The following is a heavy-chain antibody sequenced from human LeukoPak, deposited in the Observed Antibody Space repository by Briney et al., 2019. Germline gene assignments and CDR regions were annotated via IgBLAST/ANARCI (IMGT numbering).Heavy chain of an antibody. V-gene: IGHV4-39*07. CDR3: ARDWISTSCYTALSCKENWFDP. Sequence: SETLSLTCTVSGGSISSSSYYWGWIRQPPGKGLEWIGSIYYSGSTYYNPSLKSRVTISVDTSKNQFSLKLSSVTAADTAVYYCARDWISTSCYTALSCKENWFDPWGQGTLVTVSS. CDR1: GGSISSSSYY. J-gene: IGHJ5*02. D-gene: IGHD2-2*02. CDR2: IYYSGST.